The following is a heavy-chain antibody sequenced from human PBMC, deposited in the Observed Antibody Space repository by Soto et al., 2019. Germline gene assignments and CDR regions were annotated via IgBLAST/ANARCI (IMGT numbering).Heavy chain of an antibody. Sequence: ASVKVSCKASGYNFGHYGIGWVRQAPGQGLQWVGWISAYNGNTHHAQNVQGRVTMTTDTSTNTAYMELRSLTSDDTAVYYCARGGQECSSTGCAYIYDAMDVWGQGTTGTVS. D-gene: IGHD2-2*01. V-gene: IGHV1-18*01. CDR1: GYNFGHYG. CDR3: ARGGQECSSTGCAYIYDAMDV. CDR2: ISAYNGNT. J-gene: IGHJ6*02.